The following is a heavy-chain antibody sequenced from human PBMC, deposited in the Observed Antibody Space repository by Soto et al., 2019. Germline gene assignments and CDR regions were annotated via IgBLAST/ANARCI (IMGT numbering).Heavy chain of an antibody. CDR3: ARPDPYSAPSSWYSYFDY. V-gene: IGHV4-34*01. CDR2: INHSGRT. J-gene: IGHJ4*02. CDR1: GGSFSGYY. Sequence: SETLSLTCAVYGGSFSGYYWSWIRQPPGKGLEWIGEINHSGRTNYNPSLKSRVTMSVDTSKNQFSLNLNSVTAADTAVYYCARPDPYSAPSSWYSYFDYSGQGALVTVYS. D-gene: IGHD6-13*01.